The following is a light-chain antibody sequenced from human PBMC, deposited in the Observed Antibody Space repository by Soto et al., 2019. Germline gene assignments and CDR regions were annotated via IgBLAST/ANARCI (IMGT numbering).Light chain of an antibody. CDR3: QSYDSSLSGSL. V-gene: IGLV1-40*01. J-gene: IGLJ3*02. CDR2: GNN. CDR1: SSNIGTGYD. Sequence: QPVLTQPPSVSGAPGQRVTISCTGSSSNIGTGYDVHWYQQLPGTAPKLLIFGNNNRPSGVPDRFSGSKSGTSASLAITGLQAEDEGDYYCQSYDSSLSGSLFGGGTKLTVL.